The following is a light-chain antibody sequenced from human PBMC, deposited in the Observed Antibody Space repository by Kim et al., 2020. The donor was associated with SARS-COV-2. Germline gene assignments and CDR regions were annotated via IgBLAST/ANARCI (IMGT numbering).Light chain of an antibody. V-gene: IGLV3-19*01. J-gene: IGLJ2*01. CDR2: GKN. CDR1: SPKCHY. Sequence: SGQTRMITCHRDSPKCHYAIWSPQRPRPAPVLVIYGKNNRPSRIPDRFSVSSSGNTASLTITGAQAEDEADYYCNSRASSGNHVVFGGGTQLTVL. CDR3: NSRASSGNHVV.